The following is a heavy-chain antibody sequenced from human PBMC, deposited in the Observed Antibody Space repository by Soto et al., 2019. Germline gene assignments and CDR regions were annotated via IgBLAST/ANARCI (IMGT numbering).Heavy chain of an antibody. CDR1: GGSISSSSYY. CDR2: IYYSGST. CDR3: ASRSDEYSSSSNNWFDP. Sequence: TSETLSLTCTVSGGSISSSSYYWGWIRQPPGKGLEWIGSIYYSGSTYYNPSLKSRVTISVDTSKNQFSLKLSSVTAADTAVYYCASRSDEYSSSSNNWFDPWGQGTLVTVSS. J-gene: IGHJ5*02. V-gene: IGHV4-39*01. D-gene: IGHD6-6*01.